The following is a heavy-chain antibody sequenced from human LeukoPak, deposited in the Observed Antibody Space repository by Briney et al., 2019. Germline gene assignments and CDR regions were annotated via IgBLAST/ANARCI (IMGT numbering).Heavy chain of an antibody. CDR1: GFTFSSYS. CDR3: ARGVPTYYYNSSGYSPDAFDI. D-gene: IGHD3-22*01. V-gene: IGHV3-21*01. Sequence: PGGSLRLSCAASGFTFSSYSMNWVRQAPGKGLEWVSSISSSSSYIYYADSVKGRFTISRDNAKNSLYLQMNSLRAEDTAVYYCARGVPTYYYNSSGYSPDAFDIWGQGTMVTVSS. J-gene: IGHJ3*02. CDR2: ISSSSSYI.